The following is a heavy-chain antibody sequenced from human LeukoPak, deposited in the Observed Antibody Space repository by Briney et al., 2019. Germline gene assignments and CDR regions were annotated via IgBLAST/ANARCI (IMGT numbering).Heavy chain of an antibody. CDR3: ARFYANEWELPH. D-gene: IGHD1-26*01. CDR1: GFTFSSYA. J-gene: IGHJ4*02. Sequence: GRSLRLSCAASGFTFSSYAMHWVRQAPGKGLEWVALISYDGSNKYYADSVKGRFTISRDNSKNTLYLQMNSLRAEDTAVYYCARFYANEWELPHWGQGTLVTVSS. CDR2: ISYDGSNK. V-gene: IGHV3-30*04.